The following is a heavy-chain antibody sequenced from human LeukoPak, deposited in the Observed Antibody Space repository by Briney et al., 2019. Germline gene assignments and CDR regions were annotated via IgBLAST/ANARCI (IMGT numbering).Heavy chain of an antibody. Sequence: SETLSLTCAVYGGSFSGYYWSWIRQPPGKWLEWIGEINHSGSTNYNPSLKSRVTISVDTSKNQFSLKLSSVTAADTAVYYCARVGGTRDYWGQGTMVTVSS. V-gene: IGHV4-34*01. D-gene: IGHD5-12*01. CDR2: INHSGST. J-gene: IGHJ4*02. CDR1: GGSFSGYY. CDR3: ARVGGTRDY.